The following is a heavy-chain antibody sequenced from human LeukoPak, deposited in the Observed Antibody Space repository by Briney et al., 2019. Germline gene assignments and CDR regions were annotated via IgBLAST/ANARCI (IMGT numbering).Heavy chain of an antibody. CDR2: ISSSSSII. CDR1: GFTFSSYS. J-gene: IGHJ3*02. Sequence: GGSLRLSCAASGFTFSSYSMNWVRQAPGKGLEWVSYISSSSSIIYYADSVKGRFTISRDNAKNTLYLQMNSLRAEDTAVYYCAKFDPSLTGIVGATNAFDIWGQGTMVTVSS. CDR3: AKFDPSLTGIVGATNAFDI. V-gene: IGHV3-48*04. D-gene: IGHD1-26*01.